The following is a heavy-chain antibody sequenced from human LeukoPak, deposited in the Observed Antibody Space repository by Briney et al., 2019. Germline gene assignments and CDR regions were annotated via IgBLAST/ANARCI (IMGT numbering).Heavy chain of an antibody. CDR2: ISYDGSNK. CDR3: AKDKGSSRRNANFHH. CDR1: GFTFSSYA. Sequence: GRSLRLSCAASGFTFSSYAMHWVRQAPGRGLEWVAVISYDGSNKYYADSVKGRFTISRDNSKNTLYLQVNSLRAEDTALYYCAKDKGSSRRNANFHHWGQGTLVTVSS. J-gene: IGHJ1*01. D-gene: IGHD6-13*01. V-gene: IGHV3-30-3*01.